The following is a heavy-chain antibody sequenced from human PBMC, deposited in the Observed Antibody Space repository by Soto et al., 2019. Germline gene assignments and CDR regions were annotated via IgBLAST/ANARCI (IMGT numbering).Heavy chain of an antibody. CDR3: TAAPRAATYYYYTMDV. J-gene: IGHJ6*02. CDR1: GYSLTDLY. D-gene: IGHD1-26*01. CDR2: FDPEDGEI. V-gene: IGHV1-24*01. Sequence: GASVKVSCKVSGYSLTDLYIHWVRQAPGKGLEWMGGFDPEDGEILYAQKFQGRVIMTEDTSTDTAYMELSSLRSEDTAVYYCTAAPRAATYYYYTMDVWG.